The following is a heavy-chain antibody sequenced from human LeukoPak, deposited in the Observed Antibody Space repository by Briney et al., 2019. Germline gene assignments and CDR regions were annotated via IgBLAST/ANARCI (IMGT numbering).Heavy chain of an antibody. D-gene: IGHD6-13*01. Sequence: SQTLSLTCAISGDSVSSNSAAWHWIRQSPSRGLEWLGKTYYRSKWYGDYAVSLKSRITIDPDTSKNQLSLQLNSVTPEDTAVYYCARPRAVSSRGYYYYGMDLWGQGTTVTVSS. V-gene: IGHV6-1*01. CDR2: TYYRSKWYG. CDR3: ARPRAVSSRGYYYYGMDL. J-gene: IGHJ6*02. CDR1: GDSVSSNSAA.